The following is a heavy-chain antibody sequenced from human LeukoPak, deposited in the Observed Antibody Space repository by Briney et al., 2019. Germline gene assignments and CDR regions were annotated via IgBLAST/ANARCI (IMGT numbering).Heavy chain of an antibody. CDR2: INSDGSNI. CDR3: VRDGLGTTPYDH. CDR1: GFTLSIYW. Sequence: GGYLRLSCAASGFTLSIYWMNWVRQAPGKGLVWVSHINSDGSNIKYAESVKGRFTISRDNAKNTLYLQMNSLRAEDTAVYYCVRDGLGTTPYDHWGQGTLVTVSS. J-gene: IGHJ4*02. D-gene: IGHD7-27*01. V-gene: IGHV3-74*03.